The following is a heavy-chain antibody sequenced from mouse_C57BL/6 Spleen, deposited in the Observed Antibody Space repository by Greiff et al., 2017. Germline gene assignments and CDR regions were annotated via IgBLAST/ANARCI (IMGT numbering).Heavy chain of an antibody. CDR3: AALFITTVVATNYYAMDY. J-gene: IGHJ4*01. CDR1: GYTFTSYW. V-gene: IGHV1-53*01. D-gene: IGHD1-1*01. CDR2: INPSNGGT. Sequence: VQLQQPGTELVKPGASVKLSCKASGYTFTSYWMHWVKQRPGQGLEWIGNINPSNGGTNYNEKFKSKATLTVDKSSSTAYMQLSSLTSEDSAVYYCAALFITTVVATNYYAMDYWGQGTSVTVSS.